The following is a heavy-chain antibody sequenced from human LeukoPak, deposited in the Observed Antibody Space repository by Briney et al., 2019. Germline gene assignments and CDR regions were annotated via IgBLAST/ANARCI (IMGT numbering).Heavy chain of an antibody. Sequence: GGSLRLSCAASGFTFSSYSMNWVRQAPGKGLEWVSYISSSSSTIYYADSVKGRFTISRDNAKNSLYLQMNSLRAEDTAVYYCARPLLNYYDSSGYYYWGQGTLVTVSS. CDR2: ISSSSSTI. CDR1: GFTFSSYS. CDR3: ARPLLNYYDSSGYYY. D-gene: IGHD3-22*01. V-gene: IGHV3-48*01. J-gene: IGHJ4*02.